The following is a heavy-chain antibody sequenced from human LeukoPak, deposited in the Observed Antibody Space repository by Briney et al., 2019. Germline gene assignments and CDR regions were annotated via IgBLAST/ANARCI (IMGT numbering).Heavy chain of an antibody. V-gene: IGHV1-2*02. D-gene: IGHD5-24*01. J-gene: IGHJ5*02. CDR1: GGTFSSYA. CDR3: ARLVLSGYTFDP. Sequence: GASVKVSCKASGGTFSSYAISWVRQAPGQGLEWMGWINPNSGGTNYAQKFQGRVTMTRDTSISTAYMELSRLRSDDTAVYYCARLVLSGYTFDPWGQGTLVTVSS. CDR2: INPNSGGT.